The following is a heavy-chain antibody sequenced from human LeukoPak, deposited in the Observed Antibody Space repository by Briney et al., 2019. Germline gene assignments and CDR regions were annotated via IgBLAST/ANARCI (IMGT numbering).Heavy chain of an antibody. CDR2: ISSSSSYI. CDR3: ARDGVPGNAFDI. V-gene: IGHV3-21*01. CDR1: GFTFSSYE. J-gene: IGHJ3*02. Sequence: KAGGSLRLSCAASGFTFSSYEMNWVRQAPGKGLEWVSSISSSSSYIYYADSVKGRFTISRDNAKNSLYLQMNSLRAEDTAVYHCARDGVPGNAFDIWGQGTMVTVSS. D-gene: IGHD3-10*01.